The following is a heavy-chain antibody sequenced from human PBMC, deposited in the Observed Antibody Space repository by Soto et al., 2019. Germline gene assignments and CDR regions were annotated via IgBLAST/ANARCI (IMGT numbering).Heavy chain of an antibody. J-gene: IGHJ4*02. CDR3: AKSLSASPNAFFAS. V-gene: IGHV3-23*01. Sequence: EVQLLVSGGGLVQPGGSLRLSCAASGFPFSSYAMTWVRQAPGKGLAWVSGISGSGTITYDADSVKGRFTISRDKSKNTLYLQMNSRRADDTAVYYCAKSLSASPNAFFASWGQGTLVTVSS. CDR1: GFPFSSYA. CDR2: ISGSGTIT.